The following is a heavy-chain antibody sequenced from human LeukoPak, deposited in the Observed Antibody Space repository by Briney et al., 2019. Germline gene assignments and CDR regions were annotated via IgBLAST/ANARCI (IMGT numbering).Heavy chain of an antibody. J-gene: IGHJ2*01. CDR3: ARPHNNWRWYFDL. Sequence: PGGSLRLSCAASGFTFSSYSMNWVRQAPGKGLEWVSYISSSSTIYYANSVKGRFTIFRDNAKNSLYLQMNSLRAEDTAVYYCARPHNNWRWYFDLWGRGTLVTVSS. D-gene: IGHD3-3*01. CDR2: ISSSSTI. V-gene: IGHV3-48*04. CDR1: GFTFSSYS.